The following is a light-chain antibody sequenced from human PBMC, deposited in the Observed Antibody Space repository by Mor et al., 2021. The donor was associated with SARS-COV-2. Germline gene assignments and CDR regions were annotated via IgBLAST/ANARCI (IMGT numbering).Light chain of an antibody. Sequence: VTISCSASSSNIGSNYVYWYQQLPGTAPKLLIYRNNQRPSGVPDRFSGSKSGTSASLAISGLRSEDEADYYCAAWDDSLSGRVFGGGTKLTVL. J-gene: IGLJ3*02. V-gene: IGLV1-47*01. CDR2: RNN. CDR1: SSNIGSNY. CDR3: AAWDDSLSGRV.